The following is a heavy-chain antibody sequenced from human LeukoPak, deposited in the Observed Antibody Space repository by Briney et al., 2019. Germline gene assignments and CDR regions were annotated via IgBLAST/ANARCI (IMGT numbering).Heavy chain of an antibody. J-gene: IGHJ5*01. Sequence: PGGSLRLSCAASGFTFSSYGMHWVRQAPGKGLEWVAYISYDGIYKNYTDSVKGRFTIARDNSKTTLYLQMISLRPEDSAVYFCAKDRSTGWYAGFDFWGQGTLVTASS. CDR3: AKDRSTGWYAGFDF. V-gene: IGHV3-30*18. CDR2: ISYDGIYK. CDR1: GFTFSSYG. D-gene: IGHD6-19*01.